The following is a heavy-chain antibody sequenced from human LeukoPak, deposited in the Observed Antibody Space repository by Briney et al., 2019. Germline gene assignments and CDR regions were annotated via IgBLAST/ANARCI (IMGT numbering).Heavy chain of an antibody. CDR2: FSYSGYN. V-gene: IGHV4-59*02. CDR3: AIRQGASDFWFHP. CDR1: GVSVRNYY. Sequence: SETLSLTCSVSGVSVRNYYWSWIRQSPGKGLEWIGSFSYSGYNDYNPSLKSRVTISVDTSKNQFLLKLNSVTTADTAVYYCAIRQGASDFWFHPWGQGTLVTVSS. D-gene: IGHD4/OR15-4a*01. J-gene: IGHJ5*02.